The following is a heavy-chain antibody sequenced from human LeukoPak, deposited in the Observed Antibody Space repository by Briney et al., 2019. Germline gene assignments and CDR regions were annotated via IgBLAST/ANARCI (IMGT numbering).Heavy chain of an antibody. CDR3: ASGGGYSSSGDAFGI. Sequence: GESLKISCKGSGYSFTSYWIGWVRQMPGKGLEWMGIIYPGDSDTRYSPSFQGQVTISADKSISTAYLQWSSLKASDTAMYYCASGGGYSSSGDAFGIWGQGTMVTVSS. V-gene: IGHV5-51*01. D-gene: IGHD6-13*01. J-gene: IGHJ3*02. CDR1: GYSFTSYW. CDR2: IYPGDSDT.